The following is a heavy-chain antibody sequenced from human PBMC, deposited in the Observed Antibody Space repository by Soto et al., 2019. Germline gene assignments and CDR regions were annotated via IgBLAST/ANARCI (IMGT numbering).Heavy chain of an antibody. CDR2: MNPNSGNT. V-gene: IGHV1-8*01. CDR1: GYTFTSYD. Sequence: ASGKVSCKASGYTFTSYDINWVRQATGQGLEWMGWMNPNSGNTGYAQKFQGRVTMTRNTSISTAYMELSSLRSEDTAVYYCARSLRFLEWLLNYYFDYWGQGTLVTVSS. CDR3: ARSLRFLEWLLNYYFDY. D-gene: IGHD3-3*01. J-gene: IGHJ4*02.